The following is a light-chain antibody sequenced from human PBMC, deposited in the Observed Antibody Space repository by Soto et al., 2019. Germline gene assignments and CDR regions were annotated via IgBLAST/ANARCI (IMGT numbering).Light chain of an antibody. J-gene: IGKJ1*01. V-gene: IGKV3-15*01. CDR2: GTS. Sequence: EVVMTQSPGTLSVSPGETATLSCRASQSISSNLAWYQQKPGQAPRLLISGTSTRATGIPARFSGTGSGTEFTLTISSLQSEDFAVYYCQHYSGWPPMWTFGQGTKVDIK. CDR1: QSISSN. CDR3: QHYSGWPPMWT.